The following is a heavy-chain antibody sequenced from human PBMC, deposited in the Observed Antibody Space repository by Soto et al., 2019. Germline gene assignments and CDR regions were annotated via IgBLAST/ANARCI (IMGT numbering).Heavy chain of an antibody. CDR2: INPSGGST. Sequence: ASVKVSCKASGYTFTSYYMRWVRQAPGQGLEWMGIINPSGGSTSYAQKFQGRVTMTRDASTSTVYMELSSLRSEDTAVYYCARKVGSGSYPNLNWFDPWGQGTLVTVSS. CDR3: ARKVGSGSYPNLNWFDP. CDR1: GYTFTSYY. D-gene: IGHD3-10*01. V-gene: IGHV1-46*01. J-gene: IGHJ5*02.